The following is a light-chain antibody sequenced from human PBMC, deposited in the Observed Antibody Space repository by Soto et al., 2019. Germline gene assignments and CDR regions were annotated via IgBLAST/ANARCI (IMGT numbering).Light chain of an antibody. Sequence: QSALTQPASVSGSPGQSISISCTGTSSDIGGYNYVSWYQQHPGKAPKLMIYEVSNRPSGVSSRFSGSKSGNTASLTISGLQAEDEADYYCSSSTSSSTSLFGTGTKLTVL. V-gene: IGLV2-14*01. CDR2: EVS. J-gene: IGLJ1*01. CDR1: SSDIGGYNY. CDR3: SSSTSSSTSL.